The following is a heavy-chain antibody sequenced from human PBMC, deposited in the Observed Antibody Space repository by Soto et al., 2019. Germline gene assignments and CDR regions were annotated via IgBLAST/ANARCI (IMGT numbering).Heavy chain of an antibody. Sequence: PGGSLRLSCAASGFIFSNYGMNWVRQAPGKGLEWVSAISGSGGSTYYADSVKGRFTISRDNSKNTLYLQMNSLRAEDTAVYYYAKDLAYYDILTGPDYWGQGTLVTVSS. V-gene: IGHV3-23*01. J-gene: IGHJ4*02. CDR2: ISGSGGST. CDR3: AKDLAYYDILTGPDY. D-gene: IGHD3-9*01. CDR1: GFIFSNYG.